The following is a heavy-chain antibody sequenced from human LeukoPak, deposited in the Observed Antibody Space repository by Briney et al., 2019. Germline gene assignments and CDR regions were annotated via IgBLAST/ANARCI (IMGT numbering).Heavy chain of an antibody. CDR2: IYYSGST. CDR1: GGSISSSSYY. J-gene: IGHJ4*02. V-gene: IGHV4-39*07. CDR3: ARDLGPHYYDSSGYNY. D-gene: IGHD3-22*01. Sequence: PSETLSLTCTVSGGSISSSSYYWGWIRQPPGKGLEWIGSIYYSGSTYYNPSLKSRVTISVDTSKNQFSLKLSSVTAADTAVYYCARDLGPHYYDSSGYNYWGQGTLVTVSS.